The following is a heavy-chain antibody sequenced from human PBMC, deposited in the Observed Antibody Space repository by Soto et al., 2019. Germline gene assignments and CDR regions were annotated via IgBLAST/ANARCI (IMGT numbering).Heavy chain of an antibody. Sequence: QVQLQESGPGLVKPSQTLSLTCTVSGGSISSGGYYWSWIRQHPGKGLEWIGYIYYSGSTCYNPSLKSRVTISVDTSKNQFSLKLSSVTAADTAVYYCATTMITFGGVIGQSIDYWGQGTLVTVSS. J-gene: IGHJ4*02. CDR2: IYYSGST. CDR3: ATTMITFGGVIGQSIDY. D-gene: IGHD3-16*02. V-gene: IGHV4-31*03. CDR1: GGSISSGGYY.